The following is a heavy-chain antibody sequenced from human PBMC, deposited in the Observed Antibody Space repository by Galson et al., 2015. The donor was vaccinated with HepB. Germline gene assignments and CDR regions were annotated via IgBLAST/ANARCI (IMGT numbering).Heavy chain of an antibody. CDR2: IYAGAGT. V-gene: IGHV3-53*01. CDR3: AKLVWGSFRWGYYFDF. CDR1: GFTVSSNY. J-gene: IGHJ4*02. D-gene: IGHD3-16*02. Sequence: SLRLSCAASGFTVSSNYMSWVRQAPGKGLEWVSFIYAGAGTYYADSVKGRFTISRDNSKNTLYLQMKSLRVEDTAVYFCAKLVWGSFRWGYYFDFWDQGTLVTVSS.